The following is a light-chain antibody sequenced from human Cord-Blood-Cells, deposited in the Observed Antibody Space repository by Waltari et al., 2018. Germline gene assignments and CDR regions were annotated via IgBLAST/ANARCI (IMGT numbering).Light chain of an antibody. CDR2: GAS. J-gene: IGKJ2*01. CDR3: QQYDSSPYT. CDR1: QSVRSSY. V-gene: IGKV3-20*01. Sequence: ENVLTQPPRTLSSSPAGGAALPSRAKQSVRSSYLAWYQQKPRQAPRLLIYGASNSATGIPERFSGSVSGTDFTLTISRLVPEYFAVYYCQQYDSSPYTFGQGTKLEIK.